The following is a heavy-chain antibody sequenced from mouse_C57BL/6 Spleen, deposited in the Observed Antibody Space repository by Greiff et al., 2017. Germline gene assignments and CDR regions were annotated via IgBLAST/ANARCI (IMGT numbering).Heavy chain of an antibody. Sequence: EVQLVESGGGLVKPGGSLKLSCAASGFTFSDYGMHWVRQAPEKGLEWVAYISSGSSTIYYADTVKGRFTISRDNAKNTLFLQMTSLRSEDTAMYYCARRRDGGAMDYWGQGTSVTVSS. V-gene: IGHV5-17*01. CDR2: ISSGSSTI. CDR3: ARRRDGGAMDY. D-gene: IGHD3-3*01. CDR1: GFTFSDYG. J-gene: IGHJ4*01.